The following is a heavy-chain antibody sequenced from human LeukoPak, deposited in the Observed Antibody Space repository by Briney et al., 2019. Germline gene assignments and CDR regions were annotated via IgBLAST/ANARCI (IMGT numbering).Heavy chain of an antibody. Sequence: PGGSLRLSCAASGFTFRNYWMHWVRQAPGKGLVWVSRINGDGSSITYADSVKGRFTISRDNAENTLYLQMNSLTAEDTAVHYCARGRDIEVVSAAVSWFDPWGQGTLVTVSS. V-gene: IGHV3-74*01. J-gene: IGHJ5*02. CDR1: GFTFRNYW. D-gene: IGHD2-2*01. CDR2: INGDGSSI. CDR3: ARGRDIEVVSAAVSWFDP.